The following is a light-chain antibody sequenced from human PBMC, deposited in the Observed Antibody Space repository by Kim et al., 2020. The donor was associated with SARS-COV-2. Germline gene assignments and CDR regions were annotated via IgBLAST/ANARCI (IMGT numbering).Light chain of an antibody. V-gene: IGKV3-20*01. CDR3: QQYGGSPMIT. CDR2: GAS. Sequence: PVERATLSCRASESLNSNYLAWYQQRPGQAPRLLVYGASSRATGIPDKFSGSGSGTDFTLTISRLEPEDFAVYYCQQYGGSPMITFGQGTRLEIK. CDR1: ESLNSNY. J-gene: IGKJ5*01.